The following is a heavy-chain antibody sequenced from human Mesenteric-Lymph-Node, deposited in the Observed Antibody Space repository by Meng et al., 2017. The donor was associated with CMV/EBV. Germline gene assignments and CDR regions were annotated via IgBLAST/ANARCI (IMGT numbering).Heavy chain of an antibody. CDR1: GGSISSSSYY. CDR2: IYYSVST. Sequence: SETLSLTCTVSGGSISSSSYYWGWIRQPPGKGLEWIGSIYYSVSTNYNPSLKSRVTISVDTSKNQFSLKLSSVTAADTAVYYCARGRSSWYDPHANRRSIYYYYGMDVWGQGTTVTVSS. J-gene: IGHJ6*02. V-gene: IGHV4-39*07. D-gene: IGHD6-13*01. CDR3: ARGRSSWYDPHANRRSIYYYYGMDV.